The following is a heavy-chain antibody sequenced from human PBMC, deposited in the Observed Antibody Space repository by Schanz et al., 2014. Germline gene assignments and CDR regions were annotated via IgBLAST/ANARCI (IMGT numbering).Heavy chain of an antibody. D-gene: IGHD1-20*01. CDR3: ANNWNLDY. Sequence: EVQLLESGGGLVQPGGSLRLSCAASGFNFNNFAMTWVRQAPGKGLEWVSTIGTSGGTNYAESVKGRFTISRDNSKNTLYLQMNSLRAEDTAVYYCANNWNLDYWGQGTLVIVSS. CDR2: IGTSGGT. V-gene: IGHV3-23*01. J-gene: IGHJ4*02. CDR1: GFNFNNFA.